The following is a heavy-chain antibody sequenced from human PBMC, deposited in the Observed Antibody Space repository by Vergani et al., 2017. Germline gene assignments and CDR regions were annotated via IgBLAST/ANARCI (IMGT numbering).Heavy chain of an antibody. CDR3: ARDKGYCSGGSCYPELYYYYYGMDV. Sequence: VQLVESGGGVVQPGRSLRLSCAASGFTFSSYWMHWVRQAPGKGLVWVSRINSDGSSTSYADSVKGRFTISRDNAKNTLYLQMNSLRAEDTAVYYCARDKGYCSGGSCYPELYYYYYGMDVWGQGTTVTVSS. J-gene: IGHJ6*02. D-gene: IGHD2-15*01. CDR1: GFTFSSYW. CDR2: INSDGSST. V-gene: IGHV3-74*01.